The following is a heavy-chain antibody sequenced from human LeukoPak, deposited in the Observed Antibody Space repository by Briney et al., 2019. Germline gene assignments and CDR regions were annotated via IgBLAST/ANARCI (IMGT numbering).Heavy chain of an antibody. V-gene: IGHV4-39*01. J-gene: IGHJ4*02. CDR1: GGSISSNSYY. CDR2: IYYSGST. CDR3: SRQGTLAIDY. Sequence: SETLSLTCTVSGGSISSNSYYWGWIRQPPGKGLEWIGSIYYSGSTYYKPSLKSRVTISVDTSKNQFSLKLSSVTAADTALYYCSRQGTLAIDYWGQGTLVTVSS. D-gene: IGHD1-1*01.